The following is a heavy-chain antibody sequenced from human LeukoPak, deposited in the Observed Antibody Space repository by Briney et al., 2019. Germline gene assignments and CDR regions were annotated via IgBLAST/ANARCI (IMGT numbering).Heavy chain of an antibody. V-gene: IGHV3-11*04. J-gene: IGHJ4*02. CDR1: GGSISSYY. CDR2: ISTDSLTI. Sequence: LSLTCSVSGGSISSYYWSWIRQPPGKGLEWISSISTDSLTIKYADFLSGQFTISRDNAKNSLYLQMNSLRAEDTAVYYCARGYFDYWGQGTLVTVSS. CDR3: ARGYFDY.